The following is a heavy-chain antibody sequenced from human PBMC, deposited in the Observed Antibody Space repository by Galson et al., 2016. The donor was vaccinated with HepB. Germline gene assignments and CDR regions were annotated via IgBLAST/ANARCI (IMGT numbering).Heavy chain of an antibody. D-gene: IGHD6-19*01. CDR2: IYYSGRT. V-gene: IGHV4-39*01. J-gene: IGHJ2*01. CDR1: GGSISSSSDY. CDR3: ARHAPNEGSGWILYFNL. Sequence: LSLTCTVSGGSISSSSDYWGWIRQPPGKGLEWIGSIYYSGRTYNNPSLRSRVSISVDTSKNQFSLELSSVTAADTGVYYCARHAPNEGSGWILYFNLWGRGTLVTVSS.